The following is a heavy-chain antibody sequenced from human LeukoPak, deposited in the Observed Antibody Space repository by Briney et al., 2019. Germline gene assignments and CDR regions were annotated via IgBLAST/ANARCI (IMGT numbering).Heavy chain of an antibody. CDR1: GFTFDDYA. CDR2: ISWNSDNI. J-gene: IGHJ6*03. D-gene: IGHD3-16*01. Sequence: GRSLRLSCAASGFTFDDYAMHWVRQAPGKGLEWVSGISWNSDNIEYADSVKGRFTISRDNAKNSLYLQMNSLRAEDMALYYCAKGGGGRLIYYYYMDVWGKGTTVTVPS. V-gene: IGHV3-9*03. CDR3: AKGGGGRLIYYYYMDV.